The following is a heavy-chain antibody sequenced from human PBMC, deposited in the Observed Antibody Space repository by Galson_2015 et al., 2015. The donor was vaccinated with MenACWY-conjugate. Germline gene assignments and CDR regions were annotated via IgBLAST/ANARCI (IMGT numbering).Heavy chain of an antibody. Sequence: SLRLSCAASGFTFSNYDMHWVRVERGKGLEWVSGISTGGDTYYSGSVKGRFTISRENAKNSLYLQMDSLRPGDTAIYYCVRGFLSRDKWNGLGLDVWGKGTTVIVSS. V-gene: IGHV3-13*01. CDR2: ISTGGDT. CDR1: GFTFSNYD. D-gene: IGHD1-20*01. CDR3: VRGFLSRDKWNGLGLDV. J-gene: IGHJ6*04.